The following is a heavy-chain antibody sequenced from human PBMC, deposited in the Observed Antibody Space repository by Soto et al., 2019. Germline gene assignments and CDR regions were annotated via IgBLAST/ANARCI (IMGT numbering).Heavy chain of an antibody. D-gene: IGHD6-13*01. CDR1: GGTFSSYA. J-gene: IGHJ5*02. CDR3: ARGIAAAGTRYNWFDP. V-gene: IGHV1-69*13. CDR2: IIPIFGTA. Sequence: GASVKPSCTACGGTFSSYAISWVRQAPEQGLEWMGGIIPIFGTANYAQKFQGRVTITADESTSTAYMELSSLRSEDTAVYYCARGIAAAGTRYNWFDPWGKGTLVTVSS.